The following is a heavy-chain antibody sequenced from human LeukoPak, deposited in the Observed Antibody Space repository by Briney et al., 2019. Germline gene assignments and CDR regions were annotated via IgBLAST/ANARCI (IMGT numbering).Heavy chain of an antibody. Sequence: QSGGSLRLSCAASGFTFSSYAMSWVRQAPGKGLEWVSAISGSGGSTYYADSVKGRFTISRDNSKNTLYLQMNSLRAEDTAVYYCAKFNPLAYCGGDCYGEGFDYWGQGTLVTVSS. CDR2: ISGSGGST. CDR1: GFTFSSYA. CDR3: AKFNPLAYCGGDCYGEGFDY. V-gene: IGHV3-23*01. J-gene: IGHJ4*02. D-gene: IGHD2-21*02.